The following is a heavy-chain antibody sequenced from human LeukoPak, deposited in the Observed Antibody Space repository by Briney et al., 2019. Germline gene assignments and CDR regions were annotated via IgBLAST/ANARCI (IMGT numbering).Heavy chain of an antibody. D-gene: IGHD3-22*01. V-gene: IGHV3-43*02. J-gene: IGHJ5*01. CDR3: ARESDSSGWYDS. CDR1: GFSFDDYA. Sequence: PGGSLRLSCAAPGFSFDDYAIHWVRQAPGKGLEWVSLISGDGGSTFYADSVKGRFTISRDNGKNSLYLQMSSLRSEDTALYYCARESDSSGWYDSWGQGTLVTVSS. CDR2: ISGDGGST.